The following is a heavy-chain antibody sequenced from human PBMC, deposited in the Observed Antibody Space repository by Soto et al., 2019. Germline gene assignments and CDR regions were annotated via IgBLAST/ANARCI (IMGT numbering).Heavy chain of an antibody. CDR3: ARGSIAAAGTGGFDY. V-gene: IGHV1-69*02. CDR2: IIPILGIA. D-gene: IGHD6-13*01. Sequence: QVQLVQSGAEVKKPGSSVKVSCKASGVTFSSYTISWVRQAPGQGLEWMGRIIPILGIANYAQKFQGRVTMTADKSTRKRYIELSSLRSEDTAVYYCARGSIAAAGTGGFDYWGQGTLVTVSS. CDR1: GVTFSSYT. J-gene: IGHJ4*02.